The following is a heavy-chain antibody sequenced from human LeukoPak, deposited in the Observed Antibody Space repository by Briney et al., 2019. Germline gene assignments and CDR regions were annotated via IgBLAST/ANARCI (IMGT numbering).Heavy chain of an antibody. J-gene: IGHJ4*02. D-gene: IGHD1-26*01. CDR3: AKEQGGRKPFVY. CDR1: GFTLRTYG. Sequence: GGSLRLSWAASGFTLRTYGMSWVRQAPGKGLEWVSAISTGNDITWYADSVKGRFTISRDNSKNTLYLQMNSLRAEDTALYYFAKEQGGRKPFVYWGQGTLVTVSS. V-gene: IGHV3-23*01. CDR2: ISTGNDIT.